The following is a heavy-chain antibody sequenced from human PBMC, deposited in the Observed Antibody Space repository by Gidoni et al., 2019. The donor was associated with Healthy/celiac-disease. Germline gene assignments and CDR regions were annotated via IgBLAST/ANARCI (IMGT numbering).Heavy chain of an antibody. D-gene: IGHD2-15*01. J-gene: IGHJ6*02. CDR1: GGTFSSYA. V-gene: IGHV1-69*01. Sequence: QVQLVQSGAEVKKPGSSVKVSCKASGGTFSSYAISWVRQAPGQGLEWMGGIIPIFGTENYEQKFPGRVTITADESTSTAYMELSSLRSEDTAVYYCARGWVAATNYYYYYGMDVWGQGTTVTVSS. CDR2: IIPIFGTE. CDR3: ARGWVAATNYYYYYGMDV.